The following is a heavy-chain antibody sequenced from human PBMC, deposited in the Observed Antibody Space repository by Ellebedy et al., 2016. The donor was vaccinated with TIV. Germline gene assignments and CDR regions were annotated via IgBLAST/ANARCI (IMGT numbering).Heavy chain of an antibody. CDR1: GFSFSSYW. J-gene: IGHJ4*02. D-gene: IGHD1-1*01. V-gene: IGHV3-7*01. CDR3: AREKSGHKWNDGFDS. CDR2: IYQDGSEK. Sequence: PGGSLRLSCAVSGFSFSSYWMSWVRQAPGKGLEWVANIYQDGSEKYYVDSVKGRFTISRDNAKNSLYLQMNSLRADDTAVYYCAREKSGHKWNDGFDSWGQGTLVTVSS.